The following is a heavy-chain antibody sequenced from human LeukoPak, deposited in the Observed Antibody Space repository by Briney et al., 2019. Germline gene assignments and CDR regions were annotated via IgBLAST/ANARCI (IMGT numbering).Heavy chain of an antibody. D-gene: IGHD3-22*01. CDR2: INHSGST. Sequence: SETLSLTCTVSGYSISSGYYWSWIRPPPGKGLEWIGEINHSGSTNYNPSLKSRVTISVDTSKNQFSLKLSSVTAADTAVYYCARGKTYYDSSGYKGNYFDYWGQGTLVTVSS. CDR3: ARGKTYYDSSGYKGNYFDY. V-gene: IGHV4-38-2*02. CDR1: GYSISSGYY. J-gene: IGHJ4*02.